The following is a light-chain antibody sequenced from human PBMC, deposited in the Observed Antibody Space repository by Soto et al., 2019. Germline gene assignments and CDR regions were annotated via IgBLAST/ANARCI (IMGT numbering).Light chain of an antibody. CDR3: SSFRSSSTLYV. CDR1: SSDVGGYKY. J-gene: IGLJ1*01. Sequence: QSALTQPASVSGSPGQSITISCTGTSSDVGGYKYVSWYQQHPGKAPKPMLYEVSNRPSGVSDRFSGSKSGNTASLTISGLQAEDEADYYCSSFRSSSTLYVFGTGTKVTVL. CDR2: EVS. V-gene: IGLV2-14*01.